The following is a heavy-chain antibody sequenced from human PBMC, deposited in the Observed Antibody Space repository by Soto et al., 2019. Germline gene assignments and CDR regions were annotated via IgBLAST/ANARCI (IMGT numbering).Heavy chain of an antibody. CDR2: INHSGST. CDR3: ARAGDYGQNWFDP. Sequence: QVQLQQWAAGRLKPPETLSPTSAVYGGSFGGYNWSGIRRPPGKGLEWIGEINHSGSTNYNPSLKSRVTISVDTSKNQFSLKLSSVTAADTAVYYCARAGDYGQNWFDPWGQGTLVTVSS. V-gene: IGHV4-34*01. J-gene: IGHJ5*02. CDR1: GGSFGGYN. D-gene: IGHD4-17*01.